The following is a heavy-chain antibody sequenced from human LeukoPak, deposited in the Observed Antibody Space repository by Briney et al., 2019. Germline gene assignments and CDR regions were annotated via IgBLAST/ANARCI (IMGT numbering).Heavy chain of an antibody. J-gene: IGHJ4*02. Sequence: GGSLRLSCAASGFTFSNYEMHWVRQAPGKGLEWDSYISSSGSDIYYADSVKGRFTISRDNAKNSLYLHMNSLRAEDTAVYYCARVAINDYGDYFDYWGQGTLVTVSS. CDR1: GFTFSNYE. V-gene: IGHV3-48*03. CDR2: ISSSGSDI. CDR3: ARVAINDYGDYFDY. D-gene: IGHD4-17*01.